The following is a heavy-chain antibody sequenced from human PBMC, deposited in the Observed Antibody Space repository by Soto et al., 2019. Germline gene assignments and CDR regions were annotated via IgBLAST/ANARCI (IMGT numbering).Heavy chain of an antibody. CDR1: GGSFSGYY. D-gene: IGHD5-18*01. CDR2: INHSGST. V-gene: IGHV4-34*01. CDR3: ARVKDTGMAGFDY. Sequence: PSETLSLTCAVYGGSFSGYYWSWIRQPPGKGLEWIGEINHSGSTNYNPSLKSRVTISVDTSKNQFSLKLSSVTAADTAVYYCARVKDTGMAGFDYWGQGALVTVSS. J-gene: IGHJ4*02.